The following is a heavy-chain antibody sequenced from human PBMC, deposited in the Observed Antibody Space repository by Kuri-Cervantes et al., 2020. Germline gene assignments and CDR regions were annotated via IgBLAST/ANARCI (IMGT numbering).Heavy chain of an antibody. CDR1: GFTFSSYA. CDR3: APLNWNVLV. Sequence: GGSLRLSCAASGFTFSSYAMHWVRQAPGKGLEWVAVISYDGSNKYYADSVKGRFTISRDNSKNTLYLQMNSLRAEDTAVYYCAPLNWNVLVWGQGTLVTVSS. J-gene: IGHJ4*02. CDR2: ISYDGSNK. V-gene: IGHV3-30-3*01. D-gene: IGHD1-1*01.